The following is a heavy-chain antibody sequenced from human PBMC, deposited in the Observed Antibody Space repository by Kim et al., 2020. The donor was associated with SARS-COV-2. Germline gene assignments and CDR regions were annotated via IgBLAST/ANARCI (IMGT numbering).Heavy chain of an antibody. V-gene: IGHV1-3*01. D-gene: IGHD2-15*01. CDR2: INAVNGNT. Sequence: ASVKVSCKASGNIFNRYVMHWVRQAPGQSLEWMGWINAVNGNTKYSQKFQGRVTITWDTSARTAYMDLSSLTSEDTAVYYCARGFCNDVNCFNWFDPWGQGTLVTVSS. CDR3: ARGFCNDVNCFNWFDP. J-gene: IGHJ5*02. CDR1: GNIFNRYV.